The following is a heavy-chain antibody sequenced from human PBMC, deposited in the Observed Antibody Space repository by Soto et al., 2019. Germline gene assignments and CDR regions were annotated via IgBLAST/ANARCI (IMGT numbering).Heavy chain of an antibody. CDR3: ATVTTSWYLDL. CDR1: GGSISSSSYY. V-gene: IGHV4-39*01. CDR2: IYYSGST. Sequence: SETLSLTCSVSGGSISSSSYYWGWIRQPPGKGLEWLGIIYYSGSTYYNPSLESRVAISVDTSKNQFSLKLTSVTAADTAAYHCATVTTSWYLDLWGRGALVTVSS. J-gene: IGHJ2*01. D-gene: IGHD4-17*01.